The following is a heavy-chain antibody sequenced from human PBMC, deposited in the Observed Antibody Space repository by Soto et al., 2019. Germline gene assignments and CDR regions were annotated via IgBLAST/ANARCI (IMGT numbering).Heavy chain of an antibody. J-gene: IGHJ5*02. CDR3: ARGNIANWFGP. Sequence: GESLKISCKTSGYSFSSYWMVWVRQMPGKGLEWMGIIYPSDSKVKYNPSVQGQVTMSADKSIATTYLQWNSLKASDTAIYFCARGNIANWFGPWGQGTPVTVYS. CDR2: IYPSDSKV. CDR1: GYSFSSYW. V-gene: IGHV5-51*01. D-gene: IGHD3-16*02.